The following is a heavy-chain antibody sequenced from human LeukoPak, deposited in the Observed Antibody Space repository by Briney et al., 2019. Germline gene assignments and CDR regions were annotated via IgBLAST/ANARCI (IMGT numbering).Heavy chain of an antibody. V-gene: IGHV4-34*01. CDR2: IYHSGST. D-gene: IGHD3-10*01. CDR1: GGSFSGYY. CDR3: ARLYGSGRNWFDP. J-gene: IGHJ5*02. Sequence: PSETLSLTCAVYGGSFSGYYWSWIRQPPGKGLEWIGSIYHSGSTYYNPSLKSRVTISVDTSKNQFSLKLSSVTAADTAVYYCARLYGSGRNWFDPWGQRTLVTVSS.